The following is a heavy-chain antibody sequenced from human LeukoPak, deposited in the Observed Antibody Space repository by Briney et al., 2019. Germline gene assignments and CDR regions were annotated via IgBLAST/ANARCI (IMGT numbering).Heavy chain of an antibody. J-gene: IGHJ4*02. V-gene: IGHV5-51*01. CDR1: GYSFTSYW. Sequence: GESLKISCKGSGYSFTSYWIGWVRQMPGKGLEWMGIIYPGDSDTRYSPSFQGQVTISADKSISTAYLQWSSLKASDTARYYCARLRGYGEPSPVVTYWGQGTLVTVSS. D-gene: IGHD3-22*01. CDR3: ARLRGYGEPSPVVTY. CDR2: IYPGDSDT.